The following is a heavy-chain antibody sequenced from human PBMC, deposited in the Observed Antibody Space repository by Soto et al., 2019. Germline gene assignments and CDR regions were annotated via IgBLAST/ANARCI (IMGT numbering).Heavy chain of an antibody. Sequence: SETLSLTCTVSGGSISSYYWSWIRQPPGKGLEWIGYIYYSGSTNYNPSLKSRVTISVDTSKNQFSLKLSSVTAADTAVYYCARWRSGRNYYYYYMDVWGKGTTVTVSS. V-gene: IGHV4-59*01. CDR1: GGSISSYY. J-gene: IGHJ6*03. CDR2: IYYSGST. CDR3: ARWRSGRNYYYYYMDV. D-gene: IGHD3-3*01.